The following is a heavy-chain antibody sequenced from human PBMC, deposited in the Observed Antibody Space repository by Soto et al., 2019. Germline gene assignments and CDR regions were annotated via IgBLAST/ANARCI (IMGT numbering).Heavy chain of an antibody. CDR3: ARGGSYSNLLYYYYGMDV. V-gene: IGHV4-30-2*01. CDR2: IYHSGST. CDR1: GGSISSGGYS. Sequence: QLQLQESGSGLVKPSQTLSLTCAVSGGSISSGGYSWSWIRQPPGKGLEWIGYIYHSGSTYYNPSLKSRVTISVDRSKNQFSLKLSSVTAADTAVYYCARGGSYSNLLYYYYGMDVWGQGTTVTVSS. D-gene: IGHD4-4*01. J-gene: IGHJ6*02.